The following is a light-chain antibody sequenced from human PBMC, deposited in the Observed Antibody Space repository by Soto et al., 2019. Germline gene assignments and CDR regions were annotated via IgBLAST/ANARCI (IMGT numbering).Light chain of an antibody. J-gene: IGKJ2*01. CDR1: QSVSSSY. Sequence: EIVLTQSPGTLSLSPGERATLSCRASQSVSSSYLAWYQQKPGQAPRLLIYCASSRATGNPDTFSGSGSGTDFTLTISRLEPEDFAVYYCQQDGSSPSYTFGQGTKLEIK. CDR2: CAS. V-gene: IGKV3-20*01. CDR3: QQDGSSPSYT.